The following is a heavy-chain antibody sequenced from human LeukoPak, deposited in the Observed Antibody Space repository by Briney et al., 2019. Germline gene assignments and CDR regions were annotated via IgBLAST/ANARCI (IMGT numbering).Heavy chain of an antibody. CDR1: GFTFSSYG. J-gene: IGHJ4*02. D-gene: IGHD1-26*01. CDR3: ARAKTSGFEWELPLGFDY. Sequence: PGGSLRLSCAASGFTFSSYGMHWVRQAPGKGLEWVAVIWYGGSNKYYADSVKGRFTISRDNSKNTLYLQMNSLRAEDTAVYYCARAKTSGFEWELPLGFDYWGQGTLVTVSS. V-gene: IGHV3-33*08. CDR2: IWYGGSNK.